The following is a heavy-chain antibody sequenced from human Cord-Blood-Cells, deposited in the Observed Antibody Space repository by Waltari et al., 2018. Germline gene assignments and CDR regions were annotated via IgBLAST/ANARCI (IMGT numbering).Heavy chain of an antibody. CDR1: GGSFSGYY. Sequence: QVQLQQWGAGLLKPSETLSLTCAVYGGSFSGYYWSWIRPPPGKGLEWIGEINHSGSTNYNPSLKSRVTISVDTSKNQFSLKLSSVTTADTAVYYCARGPRSRDGYNYVDYWGQGTLVTVSS. D-gene: IGHD5-12*01. CDR3: ARGPRSRDGYNYVDY. V-gene: IGHV4-34*01. CDR2: INHSGST. J-gene: IGHJ4*02.